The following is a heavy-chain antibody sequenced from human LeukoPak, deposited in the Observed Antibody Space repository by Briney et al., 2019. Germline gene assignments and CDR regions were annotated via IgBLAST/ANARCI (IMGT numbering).Heavy chain of an antibody. CDR2: IYYSGST. V-gene: IGHV4-59*08. D-gene: IGHD2-15*01. Sequence: PSETLSLTCTVSGGSISSYYWSWIRQPPGKGLEWIGYIYYSGSTNYNPSLKSRVTISVDTSKNQFSLKLSSVTAADTAVYYCARHPRYCSGGSCYSFGWFDPWGQETLVTVSS. J-gene: IGHJ5*02. CDR3: ARHPRYCSGGSCYSFGWFDP. CDR1: GGSISSYY.